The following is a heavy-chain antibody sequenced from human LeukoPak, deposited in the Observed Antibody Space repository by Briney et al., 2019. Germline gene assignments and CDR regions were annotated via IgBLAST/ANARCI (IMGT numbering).Heavy chain of an antibody. Sequence: GGSLRLSCAASGFTFSSYSMNWVRQAPGKGLEWVSYISSSSSTIYYADSVKGRFTISRDNAKNSLYLQMNSLRAEDTAVYYCATAYSSSWADYWGQGTLVTVSS. CDR3: ATAYSSSWADY. J-gene: IGHJ4*02. CDR1: GFTFSSYS. CDR2: ISSSSSTI. V-gene: IGHV3-48*01. D-gene: IGHD6-13*01.